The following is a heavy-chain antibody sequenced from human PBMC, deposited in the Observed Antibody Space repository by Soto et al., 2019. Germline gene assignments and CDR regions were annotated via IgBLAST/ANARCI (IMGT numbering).Heavy chain of an antibody. J-gene: IGHJ4*02. CDR2: INPNSGVA. CDR3: AKDDAGLPDF. Sequence: GAPVKVTWKASGFALTGKYRRWLRQAPGQGLEWIGWINPNSGVANYAQKFHDWVTITRDTSITTAYMELSGLKSDETAVYFCAKDDAGLPDFWGQGTLVTVSS. V-gene: IGHV1-2*04. D-gene: IGHD6-13*01. CDR1: GFALTGKY.